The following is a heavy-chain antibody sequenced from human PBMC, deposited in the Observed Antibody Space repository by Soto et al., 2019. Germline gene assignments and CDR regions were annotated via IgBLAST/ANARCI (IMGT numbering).Heavy chain of an antibody. J-gene: IGHJ5*02. V-gene: IGHV4-34*01. CDR3: ARVAGSQLVRGNWFDP. Sequence: SETLSLTCAVYGGSFSGYYWSWIRQPPGKGLEWSGEINHSGSTNYNPSLKSRVTISVDTSKNQFSLKLSAVTAADTAVYYCARVAGSQLVRGNWFDPWGQGTLVTVSS. D-gene: IGHD6-6*01. CDR1: GGSFSGYY. CDR2: INHSGST.